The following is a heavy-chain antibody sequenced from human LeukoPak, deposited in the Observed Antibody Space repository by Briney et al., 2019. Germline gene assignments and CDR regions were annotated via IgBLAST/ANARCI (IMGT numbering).Heavy chain of an antibody. V-gene: IGHV4-59*01. Sequence: NPSETLSLTCAVYGGSFSGYYWSWIRQPPGKGLEWIGYIYYSGSTNYNPSLKSRVTISVDTSKNQFSLKLSSVTAADTAVYYCAATLGNSDTGLDYWGQGTLVTVSS. D-gene: IGHD4-23*01. J-gene: IGHJ4*02. CDR3: AATLGNSDTGLDY. CDR2: IYYSGST. CDR1: GGSFSGYY.